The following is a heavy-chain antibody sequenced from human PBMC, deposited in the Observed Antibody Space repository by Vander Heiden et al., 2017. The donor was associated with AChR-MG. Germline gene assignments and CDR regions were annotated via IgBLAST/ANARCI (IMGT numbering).Heavy chain of an antibody. Sequence: QVQLQESGPGLVKPSETLSLTCTVSGGSISSYYWSWIRQPPGKGLEWSGYIYYSGSTNYNPSLKRRVTISVDTSKNQFFLKLSSVTAADTAVYYCAREGWNYYRRNYYGMDVWGQGTTVTVSS. J-gene: IGHJ6*02. CDR2: IYYSGST. V-gene: IGHV4-59*01. CDR1: GGSISSYY. CDR3: AREGWNYYRRNYYGMDV. D-gene: IGHD1-7*01.